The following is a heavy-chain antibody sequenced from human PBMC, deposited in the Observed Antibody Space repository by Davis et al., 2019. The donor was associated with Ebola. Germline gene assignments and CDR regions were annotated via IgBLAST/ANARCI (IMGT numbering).Heavy chain of an antibody. CDR1: GGSISSYY. D-gene: IGHD3-22*01. V-gene: IGHV4-39*01. J-gene: IGHJ3*02. CDR2: IYYSGST. CDR3: ARVVVILPHAFDI. Sequence: PSETLSLTCTVSGGSISSYYWGWIRQPPGKGLEWIGSIYYSGSTYYNPSLKSRVTISVDTSKNQFSLKLSSVTAADTAVYYCARVVVILPHAFDIWGQGTMVTVSS.